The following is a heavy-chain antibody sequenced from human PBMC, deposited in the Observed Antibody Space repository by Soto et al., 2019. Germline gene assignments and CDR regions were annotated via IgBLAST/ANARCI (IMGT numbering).Heavy chain of an antibody. Sequence: QVQLVESGGGVVQPGRSLRLSCAASGFTFSSYAMHWVRHAPGKGLEWVAVISYDGSNKYYADSVKGRFTISRDNSKNTLYLQMNSLRAEDTAVYYCARFVSGWNYFDYWGQGTLVTVSS. J-gene: IGHJ4*02. CDR1: GFTFSSYA. D-gene: IGHD6-19*01. CDR3: ARFVSGWNYFDY. V-gene: IGHV3-30-3*01. CDR2: ISYDGSNK.